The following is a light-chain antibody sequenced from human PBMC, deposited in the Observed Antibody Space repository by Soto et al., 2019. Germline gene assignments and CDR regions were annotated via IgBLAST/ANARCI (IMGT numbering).Light chain of an antibody. Sequence: QSGLTQPASVSGSPGQSITISCTGTNSDVGSTDLVSWYQQHPGKAPKLIIYEGDKWPSGLSDRFSGSKSGNTASLTISGLQAEDEAEYFCCSYAGAHTWVFGTGTKLTVL. CDR1: NSDVGSTDL. CDR3: CSYAGAHTWV. J-gene: IGLJ1*01. V-gene: IGLV2-23*01. CDR2: EGD.